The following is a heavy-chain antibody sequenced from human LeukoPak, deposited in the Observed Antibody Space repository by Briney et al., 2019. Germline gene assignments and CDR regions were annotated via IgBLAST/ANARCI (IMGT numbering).Heavy chain of an antibody. V-gene: IGHV4-39*01. CDR1: GGSIRSSSHY. CDR3: VRQYPYYDFWSGYYFDF. J-gene: IGHJ4*02. CDR2: IYYSGDT. Sequence: SETLSLTCTVSGGSIRSSSHYWGWIRQPPGKGLEWIGSIYYSGDTSYNPSLKSRVTISVDTSKNQFSLKLSSVTAADTAVYYCVRQYPYYDFWSGYYFDFWGQGTLVTVSS. D-gene: IGHD3-3*01.